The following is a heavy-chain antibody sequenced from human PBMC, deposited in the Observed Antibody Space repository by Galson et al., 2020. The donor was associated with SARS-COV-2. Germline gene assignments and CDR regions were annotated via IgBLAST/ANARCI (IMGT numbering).Heavy chain of an antibody. CDR3: AKDQGNDYVAKLAS. CDR1: GFTFSRYA. D-gene: IGHD3-16*01. J-gene: IGHJ4*02. Sequence: GGSLRLSCAASGFTFSRYAMSWIRQAPGKGLEWVSSISAGGASTYHADSVKGRFTISRDNSKNTLYLQMNSLRVEDMALYYCAKDQGNDYVAKLASWAKETL. V-gene: IGHV3-23*01. CDR2: ISAGGAST.